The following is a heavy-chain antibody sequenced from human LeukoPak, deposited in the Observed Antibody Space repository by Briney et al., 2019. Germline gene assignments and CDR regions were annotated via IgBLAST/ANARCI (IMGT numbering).Heavy chain of an antibody. CDR2: ISYDGSNK. CDR3: ARDALEWLVRGPLDY. Sequence: PGRSLRLSCAASGFTFSSYAMHWVRQAPGKGLEWVAVISYDGSNKYYADSVKGRFTISRDNSKNTLYLQMNSLRAEDTAVYYCARDALEWLVRGPLDYWGQGTLVTVSS. V-gene: IGHV3-30-3*01. D-gene: IGHD6-19*01. J-gene: IGHJ4*02. CDR1: GFTFSSYA.